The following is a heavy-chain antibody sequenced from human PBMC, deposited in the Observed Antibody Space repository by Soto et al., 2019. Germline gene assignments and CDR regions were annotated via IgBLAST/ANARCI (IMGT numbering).Heavy chain of an antibody. J-gene: IGHJ5*02. CDR3: VRGSSGVWNYFDP. Sequence: SETLSLTCAVSGGSISSTTHYSWGWIRQPPGQGLEWIGYIYDTGNTYYNPSLKSRVTISLDRSQNQFDLKMKSVTAADTAVYYCVRGSSGVWNYFDPWGQGIPVTVSS. CDR2: IYDTGNT. V-gene: IGHV4-30-2*01. D-gene: IGHD2-15*01. CDR1: GGSISSTTHYS.